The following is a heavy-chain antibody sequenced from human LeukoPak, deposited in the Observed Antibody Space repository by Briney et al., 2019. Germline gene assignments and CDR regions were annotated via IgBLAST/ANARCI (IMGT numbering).Heavy chain of an antibody. J-gene: IGHJ6*03. V-gene: IGHV1-2*06. D-gene: IGHD2-8*01. CDR1: GYTFTGYY. CDR3: ARHGHCTNGVCYSNYYYYMDV. Sequence: ASVKVSCKASGYTFTGYYMHWVRQAPGQGLEWMGRINPNSDGTNYAQKFQGRVTITRDTSISTAYLQWSSLKASDTATYYCARHGHCTNGVCYSNYYYYMDVWGKGTTVAVSS. CDR2: INPNSDGT.